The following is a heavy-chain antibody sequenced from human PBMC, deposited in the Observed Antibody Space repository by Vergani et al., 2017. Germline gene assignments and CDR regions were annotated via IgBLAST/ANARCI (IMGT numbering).Heavy chain of an antibody. J-gene: IGHJ5*02. Sequence: QVQLQQWGAGLLKPSETLSLTCAVYGGSFSGYYWSWIRQPPGKGLEWIGYIYYSGSTYYNPSLKSRVTISVDTSKNQFSLKLSSVTAADTAVYYCARLRKQQLVRIEPENWFDPWGQGTLVTVSS. D-gene: IGHD6-13*01. CDR2: IYYSGST. CDR1: GGSFSGYY. V-gene: IGHV4-34*01. CDR3: ARLRKQQLVRIEPENWFDP.